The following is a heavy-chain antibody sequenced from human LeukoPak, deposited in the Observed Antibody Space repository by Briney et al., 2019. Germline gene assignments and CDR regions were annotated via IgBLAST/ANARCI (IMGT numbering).Heavy chain of an antibody. CDR3: ARERAYCGGDCFDC. CDR2: ISSSGSSI. CDR1: GFTFSSYE. J-gene: IGHJ4*02. D-gene: IGHD2-21*01. Sequence: PGGSLRLSCAASGFTFSSYEMNCVRQAPGKGLEWISYISSSGSSILYADSVKGRVTISRDNARNSLYLQMNSLRAEDTSIYYCARERAYCGGDCFDCWGQGTLVTVSS. V-gene: IGHV3-48*03.